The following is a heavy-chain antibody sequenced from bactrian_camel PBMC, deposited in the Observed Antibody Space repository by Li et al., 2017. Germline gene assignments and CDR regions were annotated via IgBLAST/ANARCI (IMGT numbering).Heavy chain of an antibody. J-gene: IGHJ6*01. CDR3: AALGSSWYFSGFRY. D-gene: IGHD6*01. Sequence: HVQLVESGGGLVQPGGSLRLSCATSGYTSSNYGMSWVRQAPGKGLEWVAGITSDGTTAALADSAKGRFTVSRDNAKNTLYLQLDSLKTEDTAMYYCAALGSSWYFSGFRYWDQGTQVTVS. V-gene: IGHV3S6*01. CDR1: GYTSSNYG. CDR2: ITSDGTTA.